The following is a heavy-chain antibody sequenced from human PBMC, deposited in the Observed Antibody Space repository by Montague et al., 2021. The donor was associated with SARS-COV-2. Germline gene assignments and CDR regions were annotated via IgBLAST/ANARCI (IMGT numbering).Heavy chain of an antibody. Sequence: SETLSLTCTVSGASIGRSTYYWVWLRQPPGKDLVGIGTIYYSGTYHHTPSLRSRVTIAPDTSKNPLSLRPTSATAADTSYYYCGSDTTAYYRFDYWGRGTLVSVSS. CDR1: GASIGRSTYY. V-gene: IGHV4-39*03. J-gene: IGHJ4*02. CDR2: IYYSGTY. CDR3: GSDTTAYYRFDY. D-gene: IGHD3-22*01.